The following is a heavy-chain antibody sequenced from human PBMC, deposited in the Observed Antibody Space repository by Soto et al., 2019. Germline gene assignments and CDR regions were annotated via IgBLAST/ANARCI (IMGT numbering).Heavy chain of an antibody. CDR1: GFTFSSYA. CDR2: ISSNGGST. CDR3: AREQNDPSSGVGYFDY. J-gene: IGHJ4*02. V-gene: IGHV3-64*01. D-gene: IGHD1-1*01. Sequence: GGSLRLSCAASGFTFSSYAMHWVRQATGKGLEYVSAISSNGGSTYYANSVKGRFTISRDNSKNTLYLQMGSLRAEDMAVYYCAREQNDPSSGVGYFDYWGQGTLVTVSS.